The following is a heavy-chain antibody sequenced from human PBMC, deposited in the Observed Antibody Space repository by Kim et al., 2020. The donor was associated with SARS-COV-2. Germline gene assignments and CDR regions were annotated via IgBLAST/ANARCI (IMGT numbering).Heavy chain of an antibody. D-gene: IGHD3-10*01. V-gene: IGHV3-74*03. CDR3: TRETYVSGSYYFDY. CDR2: INRDGSSI. J-gene: IGHJ4*02. CDR1: GFTFSDYW. Sequence: GGSLRLSCAASGFTFSDYWMHWVRQSPEKGLVWVSRINRDGSSIKYADSVRGRFTVSRDNAKNTLYLQMNSLRAEDTAVYYCTRETYVSGSYYFDYWGQGTXVTVSS.